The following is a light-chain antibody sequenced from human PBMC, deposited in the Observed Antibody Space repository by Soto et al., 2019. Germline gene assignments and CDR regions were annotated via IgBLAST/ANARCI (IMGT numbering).Light chain of an antibody. CDR1: QGISNY. J-gene: IGKJ1*01. V-gene: IGKV1-27*01. Sequence: DIQMTQSPSSLSASVGDRVTITCRASQGISNYLAWYQQKLGKVPNLLLYAASTLQSGVPSRFSGSGSGTDFTLTISSLQPEDVATYYCQEYNSAPRTFGQGTKVEIK. CDR2: AAS. CDR3: QEYNSAPRT.